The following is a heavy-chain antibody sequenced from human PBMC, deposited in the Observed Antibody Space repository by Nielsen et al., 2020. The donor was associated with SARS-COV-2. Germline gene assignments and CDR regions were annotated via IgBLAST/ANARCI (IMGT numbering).Heavy chain of an antibody. CDR2: IYYSGST. CDR1: GGSISSYY. CDR3: ARDAPSMVRGAHHAFDI. J-gene: IGHJ3*02. V-gene: IGHV4-59*12. Sequence: SETLSLTCTVSGGSISSYYWSWIRQPPGKGLEWIGYIYYSGSTYYNPSLKSRVTISVDTSKNQFSLKLSSVTAADTAVYYCARDAPSMVRGAHHAFDIWGQGKWSPSLQ. D-gene: IGHD3-10*01.